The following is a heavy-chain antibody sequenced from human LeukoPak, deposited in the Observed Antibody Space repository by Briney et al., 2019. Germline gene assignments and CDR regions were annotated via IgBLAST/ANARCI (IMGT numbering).Heavy chain of an antibody. CDR1: GDSTSSSDNY. J-gene: IGHJ4*02. CDR2: IYYSGTT. CDR3: ARVRGVITNYFDY. D-gene: IGHD3-10*01. V-gene: IGHV4-31*03. Sequence: SETLSLTCTVSGDSTSSSDNYWSWIRQHPGKGLEWLGYIYYSGTTSYNPSLKSRLTISIDSSKNQFSLEVNSVTAADTAFYYCARVRGVITNYFDYWGQGILVTVSS.